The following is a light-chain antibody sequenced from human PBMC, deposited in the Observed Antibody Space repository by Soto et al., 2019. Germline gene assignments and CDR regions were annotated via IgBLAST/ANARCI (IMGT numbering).Light chain of an antibody. CDR2: GAS. V-gene: IGKV3-15*01. J-gene: IGKJ5*01. CDR3: QQYNNWPPVT. CDR1: QSVSSN. Sequence: EIGVTQSPATRSVSPXERATLSCGASQSVSSNLAWYQQKPGQAPRLRLYGASTRATGIPARFSGSGSGTEFTLTISSLQSEDFAVYYCQQYNNWPPVTFGQGTRLEIK.